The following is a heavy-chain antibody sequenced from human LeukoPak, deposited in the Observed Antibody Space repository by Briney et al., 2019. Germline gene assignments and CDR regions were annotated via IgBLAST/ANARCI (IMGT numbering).Heavy chain of an antibody. V-gene: IGHV4-59*01. D-gene: IGHD3-16*01. J-gene: IGHJ4*02. Sequence: PSETLSLTCSVSGDSFSSYYWSWIRQPPGKGLEWIGYIYYSGSTKYNPSLKSRVTISIDTPKNQFSLNLTSVTAADTAVYYCATSYYDYDRWDYWGQGNLVTVSS. CDR1: GDSFSSYY. CDR3: ATSYYDYDRWDY. CDR2: IYYSGST.